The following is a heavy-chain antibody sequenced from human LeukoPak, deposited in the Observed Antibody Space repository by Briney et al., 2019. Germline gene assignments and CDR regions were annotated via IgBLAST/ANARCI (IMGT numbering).Heavy chain of an antibody. D-gene: IGHD3-22*01. Sequence: GGSLRLSCTASGFTFGDYAMSWFRQAPGKGLEWVGFIRSKAYGGTTEYAASVKGRFTISRDNAKKSLYLQINSLRAEDTAVYYCARDWGAYYHFFDYWGQGTLVTVSS. J-gene: IGHJ4*02. CDR2: IRSKAYGGTT. V-gene: IGHV3-49*03. CDR1: GFTFGDYA. CDR3: ARDWGAYYHFFDY.